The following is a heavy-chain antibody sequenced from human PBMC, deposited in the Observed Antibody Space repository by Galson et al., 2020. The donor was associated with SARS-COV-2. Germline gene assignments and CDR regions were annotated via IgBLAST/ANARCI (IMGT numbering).Heavy chain of an antibody. CDR3: ATLVAAAGSWEGYYYYGMDV. Sequence: GGSLRLSCAASGFTFDDYAMHWVRQAPGKGLEWVSGISWNSGSIGYADSVKGRFTISRDNAKNSLYLQMNSLRAEDTALYYCATLVAAAGSWEGYYYYGMDVWGQGTTVTVSS. CDR1: GFTFDDYA. J-gene: IGHJ6*02. D-gene: IGHD6-13*01. CDR2: ISWNSGSI. V-gene: IGHV3-9*01.